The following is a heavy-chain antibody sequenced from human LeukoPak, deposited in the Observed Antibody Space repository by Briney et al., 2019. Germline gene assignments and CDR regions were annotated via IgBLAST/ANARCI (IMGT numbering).Heavy chain of an antibody. Sequence: ASVKVSCKASGYTFTSYSLNWVRQAPGQGLEWVGTINPSGGTTKYAQKFQGRITMTRDTSTSTVYMELSSLRSEDTAVYYCARELISGDWTWDIWGQGTMVTVSS. D-gene: IGHD2-21*02. CDR1: GYTFTSYS. J-gene: IGHJ3*02. V-gene: IGHV1-46*01. CDR2: INPSGGTT. CDR3: ARELISGDWTWDI.